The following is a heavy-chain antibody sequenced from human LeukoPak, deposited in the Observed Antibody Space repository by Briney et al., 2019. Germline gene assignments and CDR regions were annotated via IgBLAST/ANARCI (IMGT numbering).Heavy chain of an antibody. D-gene: IGHD3-10*01. Sequence: ASVKVSCKASGYTFTSYGISWVRQAPGQGLEWMGWISAYNGNTNYAQKLQGRVTMTTDTSTSTAYMELRSLRSDDTAVYYCARGSAVLWFGEELDYWGQGTLVTVSS. V-gene: IGHV1-18*01. CDR1: GYTFTSYG. J-gene: IGHJ4*02. CDR3: ARGSAVLWFGEELDY. CDR2: ISAYNGNT.